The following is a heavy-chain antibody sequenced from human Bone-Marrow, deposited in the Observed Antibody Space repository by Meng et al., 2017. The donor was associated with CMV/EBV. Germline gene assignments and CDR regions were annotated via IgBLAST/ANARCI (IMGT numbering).Heavy chain of an antibody. D-gene: IGHD5-18*01. V-gene: IGHV3-48*03. J-gene: IGHJ4*02. Sequence: GGSLRLSCAASGFTFSSYEMNWVRQAPGKGLEWVSYISSSGSTIYYADSVKGRFTISRDNAKNSLYLQMNSLRAEDTAVYYCASLDTAMDNGYWGQGTLVTVSS. CDR3: ASLDTAMDNGY. CDR1: GFTFSSYE. CDR2: ISSSGSTI.